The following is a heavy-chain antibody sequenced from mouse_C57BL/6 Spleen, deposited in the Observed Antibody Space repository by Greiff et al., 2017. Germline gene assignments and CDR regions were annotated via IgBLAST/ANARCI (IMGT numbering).Heavy chain of an antibody. Sequence: VKLMESGAELVRPGTSVKMSCKASGYTFTNYWIGWAKQRPGHGLEWIGDIYPGGGYTNYNEKFKGKATLTADKSSSTAYMQFSSLTSEDSAIYYCARDSSGYEDFDYWGQGTTLTVSS. CDR2: IYPGGGYT. CDR1: GYTFTNYW. V-gene: IGHV1-63*01. J-gene: IGHJ2*01. D-gene: IGHD3-2*02. CDR3: ARDSSGYEDFDY.